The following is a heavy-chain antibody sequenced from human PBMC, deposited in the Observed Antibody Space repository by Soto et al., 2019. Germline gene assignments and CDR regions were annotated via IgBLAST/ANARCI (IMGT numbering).Heavy chain of an antibody. V-gene: IGHV3-30*18. D-gene: IGHD3-10*01. CDR1: GFTFSSYG. Sequence: GVSLRLSCAASGFTFSSYGMHWVRQAPGKGLEWVAVISYDGSNKYYADSVKGRFTISRDNSKNTLYLQMNSLRAEDTAVYYCAKDRGYYYGSGSYYGDMDVWGKGTTVTVSS. CDR2: ISYDGSNK. J-gene: IGHJ6*03. CDR3: AKDRGYYYGSGSYYGDMDV.